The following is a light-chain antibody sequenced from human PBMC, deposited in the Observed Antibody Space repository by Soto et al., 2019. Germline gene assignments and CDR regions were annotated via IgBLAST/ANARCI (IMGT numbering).Light chain of an antibody. CDR3: AAWDDSLSVV. V-gene: IGLV1-47*01. J-gene: IGLJ2*01. CDR1: SSNIGSNY. Sequence: QSVLTQPPSASGTPEQRVTISCSGSSSNIGSNYVYWYQQLPGTAPKLLIYRNNQRPSGVPDRFSGSKSGTSASLAISGLRSEYEADYYCAAWDDSLSVVFGGGTKLTVL. CDR2: RNN.